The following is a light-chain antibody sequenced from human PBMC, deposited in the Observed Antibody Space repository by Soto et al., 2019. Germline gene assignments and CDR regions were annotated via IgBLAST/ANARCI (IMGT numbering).Light chain of an antibody. Sequence: EIVLTQSPGTLSLSPGERATLSCRARQTVGMNYLAWFQQKPGQAPKLLIYNALVRATGIPDRFSGSGSGTDFTLTISRLGPEDFAVYYCHQYAYAPLTFGQGTQLETK. CDR1: QTVGMNY. J-gene: IGKJ2*01. V-gene: IGKV3-20*01. CDR2: NAL. CDR3: HQYAYAPLT.